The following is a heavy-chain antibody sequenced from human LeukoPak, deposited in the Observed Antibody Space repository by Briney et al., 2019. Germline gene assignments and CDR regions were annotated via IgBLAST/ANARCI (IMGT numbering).Heavy chain of an antibody. Sequence: ASVKVSCKASGYIFTNYAMNWVRQAPGQGLEWMGRINTNAGNPTYAQGFTGRFVFSLDTSVSTAYLQISSLKAEDTAVYYCARGGYPFDYWGQGTLVTVSS. CDR3: ARGGYPFDY. D-gene: IGHD5-12*01. J-gene: IGHJ4*02. CDR1: GYIFTNYA. CDR2: INTNAGNP. V-gene: IGHV7-4-1*02.